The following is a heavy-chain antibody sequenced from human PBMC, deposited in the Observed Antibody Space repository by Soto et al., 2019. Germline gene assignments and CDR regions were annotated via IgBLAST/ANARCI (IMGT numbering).Heavy chain of an antibody. D-gene: IGHD3-22*01. CDR1: GFTFSSYS. J-gene: IGHJ4*02. CDR3: ARVNYYDSSGPRAY. V-gene: IGHV3-48*02. CDR2: ISSSSSTI. Sequence: PGGSLRLSCAASGFTFSSYSMNWVRQAPGKGLEWVSYISSSSSTIYYADSVKGRFTISRDNAKNSLYLQMNSLRDEDTAVYYCARVNYYDSSGPRAYWGQGTLVTVSS.